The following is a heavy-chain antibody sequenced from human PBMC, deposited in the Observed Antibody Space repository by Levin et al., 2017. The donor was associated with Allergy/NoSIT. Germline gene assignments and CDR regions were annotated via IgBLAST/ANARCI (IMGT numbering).Heavy chain of an antibody. D-gene: IGHD3-10*01. CDR1: GFSLNTSGLS. CDR3: AHTPPYYYRSGPDY. Sequence: SGPTLVKPTQTLTLTCTFSGFSLNTSGLSVGWLRQPPGKALEWLALIFWDDDKRYRPSLKSRLTITQDTSQNQVVLTMTNIDPVDTATYFFAHTPPYYYRSGPDYWGQGTLVTVSS. J-gene: IGHJ4*02. V-gene: IGHV2-5*02. CDR2: IFWDDDK.